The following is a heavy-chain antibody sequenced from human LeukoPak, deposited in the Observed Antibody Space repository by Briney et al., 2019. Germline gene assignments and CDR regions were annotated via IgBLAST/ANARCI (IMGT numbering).Heavy chain of an antibody. CDR1: GGSISSYY. J-gene: IGHJ4*02. Sequence: SETLSLTCTVSGGSISSYYWSWIRQPPGKGLEWIGYIYYSGSTNYNPSLKSRVTISVDTSKNQFSLKLSSVTAADTAVYYCARGVYIAAAQHGYWGQGTLVTVSS. CDR2: IYYSGST. D-gene: IGHD6-13*01. V-gene: IGHV4-59*01. CDR3: ARGVYIAAAQHGY.